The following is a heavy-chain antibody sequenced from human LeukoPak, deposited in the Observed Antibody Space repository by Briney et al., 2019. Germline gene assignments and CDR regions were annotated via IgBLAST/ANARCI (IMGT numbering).Heavy chain of an antibody. CDR1: GGSISSGGYY. CDR3: ARPSGSYYDAFDI. J-gene: IGHJ3*02. D-gene: IGHD1-26*01. V-gene: IGHV4-31*03. CDR2: IYYSGST. Sequence: PSQTLSLTCTVSGGSISSGGYYWSWIRQHPGKGLEWIGYIYYSGSTYYNPSLKSRVTISVDTSKNQFSLRLSSVTAADTAVYYCARPSGSYYDAFDIWGQGTMVTVSS.